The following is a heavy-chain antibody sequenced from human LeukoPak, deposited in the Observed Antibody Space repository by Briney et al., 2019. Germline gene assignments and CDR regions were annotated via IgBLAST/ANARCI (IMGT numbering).Heavy chain of an antibody. CDR2: ISYDGSNK. CDR1: GFTFSSYA. D-gene: IGHD4-17*01. Sequence: GRSLRLSCAASGFTFSSYAMHWVRQAPGKGLEWVAVISYDGSNKYHADSVKGRFTISRDNPKNTLYLQMNSLRAEDTAVYYCARGPLVQDYGDYVFLPHDFDYWGQGTLVTVSS. CDR3: ARGPLVQDYGDYVFLPHDFDY. V-gene: IGHV3-30-3*01. J-gene: IGHJ4*02.